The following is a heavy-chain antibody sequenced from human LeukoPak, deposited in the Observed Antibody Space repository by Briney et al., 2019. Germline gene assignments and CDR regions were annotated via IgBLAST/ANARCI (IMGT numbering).Heavy chain of an antibody. CDR2: FDPEDGET. Sequence: GASVKVSCKVSGYTLTELSMHWVRQAPGKGLEWMGGFDPEDGETIYAQKFQGRVTMTEDTSTDTAYMELSSLRSEDTAVYYCATVGVPYYYGSGSTNYFDYWGQGTLVTVSS. CDR3: ATVGVPYYYGSGSTNYFDY. J-gene: IGHJ4*02. CDR1: GYTLTELS. V-gene: IGHV1-24*01. D-gene: IGHD3-10*01.